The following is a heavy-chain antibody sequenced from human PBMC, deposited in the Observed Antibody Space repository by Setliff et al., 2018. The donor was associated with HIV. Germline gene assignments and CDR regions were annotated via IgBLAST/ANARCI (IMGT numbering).Heavy chain of an antibody. Sequence: SETLSLTCTVSGGSINRVDYYWGWIRQSPGKGLEWIGNVYYDGTTYYNPSLKSRVTLSVDTSKNQFSLELSSVTASDTALYYCERQYNRQCGMDVWGQGTTVTVSS. CDR3: ERQYNRQCGMDV. CDR2: VYYDGTT. V-gene: IGHV4-39*01. J-gene: IGHJ6*02. D-gene: IGHD1-20*01. CDR1: GGSINRVDYY.